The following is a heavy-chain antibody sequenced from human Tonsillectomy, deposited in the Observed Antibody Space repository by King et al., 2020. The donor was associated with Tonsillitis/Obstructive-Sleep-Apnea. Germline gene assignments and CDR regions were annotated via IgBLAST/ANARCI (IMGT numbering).Heavy chain of an antibody. CDR2: ISWNGGSI. CDR1: GFTFDDYA. D-gene: IGHD1-1*01. V-gene: IGHV3-9*01. J-gene: IGHJ6*03. Sequence: VQLVESGGGLVQPGRSLRLSCAASGFTFDDYAMHWVRQAPGKGLEWVSGISWNGGSIGYADSVKGRFTISRDNAKNSLYLQMNSLRAEDTALYYCAKADWNGVLYFYYYMDVWGKGTTVTVSS. CDR3: AKADWNGVLYFYYYMDV.